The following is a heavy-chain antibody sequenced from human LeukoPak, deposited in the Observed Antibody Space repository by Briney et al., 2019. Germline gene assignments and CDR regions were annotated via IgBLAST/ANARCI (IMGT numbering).Heavy chain of an antibody. V-gene: IGHV5-51*01. CDR3: AREGLTGTTSFLDY. Sequence: GASLKISCTGSGSRFTSYWIGWVRQMPGKGLEWMGIIYPGDSDTRYRPSFQGQVTISADKSISTAYLQWSSLKASDTAMYYCAREGLTGTTSFLDYWGQGTLVSVSS. D-gene: IGHD1-7*01. J-gene: IGHJ4*02. CDR2: IYPGDSDT. CDR1: GSRFTSYW.